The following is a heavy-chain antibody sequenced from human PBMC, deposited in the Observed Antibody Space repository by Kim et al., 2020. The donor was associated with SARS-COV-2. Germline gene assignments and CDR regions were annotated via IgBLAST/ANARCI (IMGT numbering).Heavy chain of an antibody. Sequence: ASVKVSCKASGYTFTSYYMHWVRQAPGQGLEWMGIINPSGGSTSYAQKFQGRVTMTRDTSTSTVYMELSSLRSEDTAVYYCARDLVYVATAVAHTEDYWGQGTLVTVSS. CDR2: INPSGGST. V-gene: IGHV1-46*01. D-gene: IGHD2-8*01. J-gene: IGHJ4*02. CDR1: GYTFTSYY. CDR3: ARDLVYVATAVAHTEDY.